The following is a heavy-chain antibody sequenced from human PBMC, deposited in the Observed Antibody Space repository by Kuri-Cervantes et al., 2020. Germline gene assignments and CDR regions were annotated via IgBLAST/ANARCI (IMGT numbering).Heavy chain of an antibody. CDR3: ARDRGIVGVGDYYMDV. Sequence: GESLKISCAASGFTFSSYSMNWVRQAPGKGLEWVSYISSSRSSIDYADSVKGRFTISRDNAKNSLYLQTNSLRGEDTAVYYCARDRGIVGVGDYYMDVWGKGTTVTVSS. CDR2: ISSSRSSI. V-gene: IGHV3-48*04. CDR1: GFTFSSYS. J-gene: IGHJ6*03. D-gene: IGHD2-15*01.